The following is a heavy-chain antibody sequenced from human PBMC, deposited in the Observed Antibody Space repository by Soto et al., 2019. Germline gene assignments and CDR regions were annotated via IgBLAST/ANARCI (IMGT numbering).Heavy chain of an antibody. CDR1: GFTFSSYA. Sequence: GGSLRLCCAASGFTFSSYAMHWVRQAPGKGLEWVAVISYDGSNKYYADSVKGRFTISRDNSKNTRYLQMNSLRAEDTAVYYCAREGLYHDSAPIGYWGQGTLVTVSS. CDR2: ISYDGSNK. J-gene: IGHJ4*02. V-gene: IGHV3-30-3*01. CDR3: AREGLYHDSAPIGY. D-gene: IGHD3-22*01.